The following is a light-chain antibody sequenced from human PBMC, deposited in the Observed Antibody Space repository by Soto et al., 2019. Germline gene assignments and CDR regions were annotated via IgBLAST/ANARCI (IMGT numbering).Light chain of an antibody. V-gene: IGKV3-11*01. CDR2: DAS. CDR1: QSVSSY. Sequence: EIVLTQSPATLSLSPGERATLSCRASQSVSSYLAWYQQKHGQAPRLLIYDASNRATGIPARFSGSGSGTDFTLTISSLEPESFAVYYCQQRTNSELTFDGGTKVAIK. J-gene: IGKJ4*01. CDR3: QQRTNSELT.